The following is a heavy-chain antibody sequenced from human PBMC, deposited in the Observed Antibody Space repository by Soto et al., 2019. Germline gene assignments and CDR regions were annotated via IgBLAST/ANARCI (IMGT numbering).Heavy chain of an antibody. J-gene: IGHJ6*02. CDR3: ARETPLRGYRYYYYGMDV. CDR1: GFTFSSYE. Sequence: EVQLVESGGGLVQPGGSLRLSCAASGFTFSSYEMNWVRQAPGKGLEWVSYISSSGSTIYYADSVKGRFTISRDNAKNSLYLQMNSLRAEDTAVYYCARETPLRGYRYYYYGMDVWGQGTTVTVSS. V-gene: IGHV3-48*03. D-gene: IGHD6-25*01. CDR2: ISSSGSTI.